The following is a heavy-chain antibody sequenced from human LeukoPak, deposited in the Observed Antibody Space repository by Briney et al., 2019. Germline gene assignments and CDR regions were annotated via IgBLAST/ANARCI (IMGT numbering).Heavy chain of an antibody. CDR3: AKPLRGWYDFDY. CDR1: GFTFSSYA. D-gene: IGHD6-19*01. J-gene: IGHJ4*02. V-gene: IGHV3-23*01. Sequence: PGGSLRLSCAASGFTFSSYAMSWVRQAPGKRLEWVSAISGGGGTTYYADSVKGRFTISRDNSKNTLFLQMNSLRAEDTAVYYCAKPLRGWYDFDYWGQGTLVTVSS. CDR2: ISGGGGTT.